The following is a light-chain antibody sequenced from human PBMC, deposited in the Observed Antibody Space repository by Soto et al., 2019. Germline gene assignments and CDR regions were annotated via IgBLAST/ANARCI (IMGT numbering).Light chain of an antibody. J-gene: IGLJ2*01. V-gene: IGLV2-23*01. CDR2: EGS. CDR3: CSYAGSSTVV. Sequence: QSAVTQPACVSGSPGQSITISCTGTSSDVGSYNLVSWYQQHPGKAPKLMIYEGSKRPSGVSNRFSGSKSGNTASLTISGLQAEDEADYYCCSYAGSSTVVFGGGTKLTVL. CDR1: SSDVGSYNL.